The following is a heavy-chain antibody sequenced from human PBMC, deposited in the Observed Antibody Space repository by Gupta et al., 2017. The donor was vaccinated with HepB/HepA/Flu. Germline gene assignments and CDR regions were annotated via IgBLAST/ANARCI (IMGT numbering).Heavy chain of an antibody. D-gene: IGHD2-15*01. J-gene: IGHJ4*02. V-gene: IGHV3-23*01. CDR1: GFTFSSYA. CDR3: ATDIVVVVADPY. CDR2: ISGSGGSK. Sequence: EVQLLESGGGLVQPGGSLRLTCSASGFTFSSYAKRWVRQAPGKGLEGVSAISGSGGSKYYADSVKGRFTISRDNAKNTLYLQMNSLRAEDTAVYYWATDIVVVVADPYWGQGTLVTGFS.